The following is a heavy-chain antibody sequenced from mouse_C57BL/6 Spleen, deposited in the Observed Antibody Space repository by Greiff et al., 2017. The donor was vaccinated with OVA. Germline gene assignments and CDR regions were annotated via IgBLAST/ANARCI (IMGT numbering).Heavy chain of an antibody. Sequence: QVQLKESGPGLVAPSQSLSITCTVSGFSLTSYGVHWVRQPPGKGLEWLVVIWSDGSTTYNSALKSRLSISKDNLKSQVFLKKNSLQTDDTAMYYCARHWNYSNYWAMDYWGQGTSVTVSS. CDR2: IWSDGST. D-gene: IGHD2-5*01. J-gene: IGHJ4*01. CDR3: ARHWNYSNYWAMDY. V-gene: IGHV2-6-1*01. CDR1: GFSLTSYG.